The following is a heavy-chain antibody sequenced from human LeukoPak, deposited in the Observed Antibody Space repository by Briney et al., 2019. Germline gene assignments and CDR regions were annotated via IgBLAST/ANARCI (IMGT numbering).Heavy chain of an antibody. CDR1: GGTFSSYA. CDR3: SSRDGLEWLFFDY. V-gene: IGHV1-69*13. J-gene: IGHJ4*02. Sequence: GASVKVSCKASGGTFSSYAISWMRQAPGQGLEWMGGIIPIFGTANYAQKFQGRVTITADESTSTAYMELSSLRYEDTAVYYCSSRDGLEWLFFDYWGQGTLVTVSS. D-gene: IGHD3-3*01. CDR2: IIPIFGTA.